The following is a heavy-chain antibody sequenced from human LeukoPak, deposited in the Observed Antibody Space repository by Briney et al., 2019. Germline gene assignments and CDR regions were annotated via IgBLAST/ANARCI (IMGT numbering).Heavy chain of an antibody. D-gene: IGHD1-1*01. CDR1: GGSISGGGYY. J-gene: IGHJ3*02. CDR2: IYHSGST. V-gene: IGHV4-30-2*01. CDR3: ARGTQVLAFDI. Sequence: SETLSLTCTVSGGSISGGGYYWSWIRQPPGKGLEWIGYIYHSGSTYYNPSLKSRVTISVDRSKNQFSLKLSSVTAADTAVYYCARGTQVLAFDIWGQGTMVTVSS.